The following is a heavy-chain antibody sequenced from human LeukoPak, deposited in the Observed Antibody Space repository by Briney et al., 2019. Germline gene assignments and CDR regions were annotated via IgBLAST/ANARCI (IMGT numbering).Heavy chain of an antibody. Sequence: PGGSLRLSCAASGFTFTNAWITWVRQVPGKWLEWVGRVRSKTDGGTTDYAAAVKGRSTISRDDSNNTLYLQMNSQKIEDTAIYCCTTAPYYYDSSGSNYWGQGTLVTVSS. CDR2: VRSKTDGGTT. D-gene: IGHD3-22*01. V-gene: IGHV3-15*01. CDR3: TTAPYYYDSSGSNY. CDR1: GFTFTNAW. J-gene: IGHJ4*02.